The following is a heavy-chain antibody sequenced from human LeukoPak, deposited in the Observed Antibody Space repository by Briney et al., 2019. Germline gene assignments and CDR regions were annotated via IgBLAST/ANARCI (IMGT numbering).Heavy chain of an antibody. Sequence: SVKVSCKASGGTFSSYAISWVRQAPGQGLEWMGGIIPIFGTANYAQKFQGRVTITTDESTSTAYIELSSLRSEDTAVYYCARTIPNNYYDSSGYYGDAFDIWGQGTMVTVSS. J-gene: IGHJ3*02. CDR1: GGTFSSYA. CDR2: IIPIFGTA. V-gene: IGHV1-69*05. D-gene: IGHD3-22*01. CDR3: ARTIPNNYYDSSGYYGDAFDI.